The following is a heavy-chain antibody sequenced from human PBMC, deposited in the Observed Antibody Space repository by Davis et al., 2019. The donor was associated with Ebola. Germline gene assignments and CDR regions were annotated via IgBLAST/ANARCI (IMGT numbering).Heavy chain of an antibody. V-gene: IGHV3-7*01. CDR1: GFTFSSYW. CDR2: IKQDGSEK. D-gene: IGHD3-3*01. J-gene: IGHJ4*02. Sequence: GESLKISCAASGFTFSSYWMSWVRQATGKGLEWVANIKQDGSEKYYVDSVKGRFTISRDNAKNSLYLQMNSLRAEDTAVYYCARDPPYYDFWSGYYNYWGQGTLVTVSS. CDR3: ARDPPYYDFWSGYYNY.